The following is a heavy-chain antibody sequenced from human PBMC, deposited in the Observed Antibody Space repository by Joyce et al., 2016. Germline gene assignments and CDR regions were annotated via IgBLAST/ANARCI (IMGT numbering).Heavy chain of an antibody. D-gene: IGHD2-8*01. CDR1: GDSFSSSA. Sequence: QLQLVQSGAEAQKPGASVTVSCTAPGDSFSSSAFNWVRQAPGQGLEWMGGIIPVIRTTHYAQEFQGRVTITADASTSTAYVEMGNLGSDDTAVFCCATVEWDCTTLSCPMDVWGKGATVIVSS. CDR3: ATVEWDCTTLSCPMDV. CDR2: IIPVIRTT. J-gene: IGHJ6*03. V-gene: IGHV1-69*12.